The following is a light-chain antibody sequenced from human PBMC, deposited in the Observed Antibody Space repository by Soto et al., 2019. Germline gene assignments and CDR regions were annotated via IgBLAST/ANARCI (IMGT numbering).Light chain of an antibody. CDR1: QSVSSN. V-gene: IGKV3-20*01. Sequence: EIVMTQSPATLSVSPGERATLSCRASQSVSSNLAWYQQKPGQAPSLLIYGAFTRATGIPDRFSGSGSGTDFTLTISRLEPEDFAVYYCQQYGSSGTFGQGTKVDI. CDR3: QQYGSSGT. CDR2: GAF. J-gene: IGKJ1*01.